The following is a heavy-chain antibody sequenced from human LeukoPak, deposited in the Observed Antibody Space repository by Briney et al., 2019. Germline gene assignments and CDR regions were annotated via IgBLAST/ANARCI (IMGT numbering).Heavy chain of an antibody. CDR3: ARLGGYSYGYSSKVWFDP. Sequence: PSETPSLTCTVSGGSISSYYWSWIRQPPGKGLEWIGYIYYSGSTNYNPSLKSRVTISVDTSKNQFSLKLSSVTAADTAVYYCARLGGYSYGYSSKVWFDPWGQGTLVTVSS. V-gene: IGHV4-59*08. CDR1: GGSISSYY. CDR2: IYYSGST. D-gene: IGHD5-18*01. J-gene: IGHJ5*02.